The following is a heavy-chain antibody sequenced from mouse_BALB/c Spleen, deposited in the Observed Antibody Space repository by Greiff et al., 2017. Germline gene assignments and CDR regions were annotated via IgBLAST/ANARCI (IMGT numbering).Heavy chain of an antibody. CDR3: AREYYRYWYFDV. V-gene: IGHV5-6-3*01. CDR1: GFTFSSYY. D-gene: IGHD2-14*01. CDR2: INSNGGST. Sequence: EVMLVESGGGLVKLGGSLKLSCAASGFTFSSYYMSWVRQTPDKRLELVATINSNGGSTYYPDSVKGRFTISRDNAKNTLYLQMSSLKSEDTAMYYCAREYYRYWYFDVWGAGTTVTVSS. J-gene: IGHJ1*01.